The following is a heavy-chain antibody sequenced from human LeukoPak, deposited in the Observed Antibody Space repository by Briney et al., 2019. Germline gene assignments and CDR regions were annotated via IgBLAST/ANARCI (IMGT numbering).Heavy chain of an antibody. V-gene: IGHV4-59*12. Sequence: SETLSLTCAVSGGSISRYYWSWIRQPPGKGLEWVGYLYYSGCTNYNPSLTSRVTISVDTSKNQCPLKRRSAAAAGTALYYCARLGDFYDWGQGTRVTVSS. CDR1: GGSISRYY. CDR3: ARLGDFYD. J-gene: IGHJ4*02. D-gene: IGHD3-16*01. CDR2: LYYSGCT.